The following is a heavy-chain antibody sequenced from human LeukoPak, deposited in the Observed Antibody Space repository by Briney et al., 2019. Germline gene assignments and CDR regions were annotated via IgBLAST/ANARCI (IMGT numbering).Heavy chain of an antibody. D-gene: IGHD3-10*01. CDR2: IHYSGST. CDR3: ARDSTLGPGGVTKVPGFDP. CDR1: GGSVNSGIHH. Sequence: SETLSLTCSVSGGSVNSGIHHWSWIRQPPGKGLEWIGYIHYSGSTNYNLSLKRRVTMSLDTSKNQFSLKLSSVTAADTAVYYCARDSTLGPGGVTKVPGFDPWGQGTLVTVSS. V-gene: IGHV4-61*01. J-gene: IGHJ5*02.